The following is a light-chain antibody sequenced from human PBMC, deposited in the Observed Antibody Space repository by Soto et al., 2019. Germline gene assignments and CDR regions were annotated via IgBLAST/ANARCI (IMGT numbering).Light chain of an antibody. V-gene: IGKV3-20*01. J-gene: IGKJ1*01. CDR2: GAS. CDR3: QQYGRLPWT. Sequence: EIVLTQSPGTLSLSPGERATLSCRASQSVSRSFLAWVPQRPGQAPSLLIYGASSRATGIPDRFSGSGSGTDFTLTISRMEPEDFAVYYCQQYGRLPWTFGQGTKVEIK. CDR1: QSVSRSF.